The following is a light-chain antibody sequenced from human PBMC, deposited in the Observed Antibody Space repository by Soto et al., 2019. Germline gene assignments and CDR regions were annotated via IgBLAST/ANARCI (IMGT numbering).Light chain of an antibody. J-gene: IGLJ2*01. V-gene: IGLV2-14*03. CDR2: DVN. CDR1: SSDIGAYNF. CDR3: TSWTPSTPMI. Sequence: QSALTQPASVSGSPGQSITISCTGTSSDIGAYNFVSWYQQHPGKAPKLMLYDVNIRPSGVSNRFSGSKSGNTASLTISGLQAEDEADYYCTSWTPSTPMILGGGTQLTVL.